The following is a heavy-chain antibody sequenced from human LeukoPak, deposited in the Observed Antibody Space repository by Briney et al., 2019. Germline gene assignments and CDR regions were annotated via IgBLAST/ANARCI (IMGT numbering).Heavy chain of an antibody. CDR3: AKDYGGSSLFDY. D-gene: IGHD1-26*01. V-gene: IGHV3-30*02. Sequence: GGSLRLSCAASGFTFSSYGMHWVRQAPGKGLEWVAFIRYDGSNKYYADSVKGRFTISRDNSKNTLYLQMNNLRDEDTAVYYCAKDYGGSSLFDYWGQGTLVTVSS. CDR2: IRYDGSNK. CDR1: GFTFSSYG. J-gene: IGHJ4*02.